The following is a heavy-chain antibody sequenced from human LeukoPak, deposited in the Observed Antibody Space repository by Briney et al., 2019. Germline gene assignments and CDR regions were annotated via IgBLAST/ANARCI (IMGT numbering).Heavy chain of an antibody. D-gene: IGHD3-3*01. V-gene: IGHV3-30-3*01. CDR2: ISYDGSNK. Sequence: PGGSLRLSCAASGFTFSSYAMHWVRQAPGKGLEWVALISYDGSNKYYADSVKGRFTISRDNSKNTLYLQMNSLRAEDTAVYYCASDMPYSGYYIDYWGQGTLVTVSS. CDR3: ASDMPYSGYYIDY. J-gene: IGHJ4*02. CDR1: GFTFSSYA.